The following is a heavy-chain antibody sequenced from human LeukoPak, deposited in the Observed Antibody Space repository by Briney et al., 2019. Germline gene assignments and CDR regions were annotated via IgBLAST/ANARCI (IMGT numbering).Heavy chain of an antibody. V-gene: IGHV4-39*07. CDR3: ARGQTRRIAAAGKLDY. Sequence: SETLSLTCTVSGGSISTSSYYWGWVRQPPGKGLEWIGNIFYSGSTYYSPSLKSRVTISVDTSKNQFSLKLSSVTAADTAVYYCARGQTRRIAAAGKLDYWGQGTLVTVSS. CDR2: IFYSGST. J-gene: IGHJ4*02. D-gene: IGHD6-13*01. CDR1: GGSISTSSYY.